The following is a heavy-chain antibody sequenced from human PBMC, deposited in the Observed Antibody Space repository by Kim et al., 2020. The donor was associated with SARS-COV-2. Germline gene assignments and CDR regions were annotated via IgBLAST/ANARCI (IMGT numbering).Heavy chain of an antibody. CDR3: ARDRGSYFDY. J-gene: IGHJ4*02. D-gene: IGHD3-16*01. V-gene: IGHV1-3*01. CDR2: ISAGNGNT. CDR1: GYTFSTYA. Sequence: ASVKVSCKASGYTFSTYAMHWVRQAPGQRLEWMGWISAGNGNTKYSQKFQGRVTITRDTSASTGYMELSSLRSEDTAVYYCARDRGSYFDYWGQGTLVIVSS.